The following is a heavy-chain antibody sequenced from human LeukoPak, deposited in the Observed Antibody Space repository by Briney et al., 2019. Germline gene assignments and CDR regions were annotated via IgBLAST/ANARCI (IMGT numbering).Heavy chain of an antibody. CDR2: IIPIFHTA. Sequence: SVKVSCKASGGTFSSYAISWVRQAPGQGLEWMGGIIPIFHTANYAQKFQGRVTITAAESTSTAYMDLSSLRSEDTAVYYCASQRTAGSLALYFEYWGRGTLVTVSS. CDR1: GGTFSSYA. D-gene: IGHD6-13*01. CDR3: ASQRTAGSLALYFEY. J-gene: IGHJ4*02. V-gene: IGHV1-69*13.